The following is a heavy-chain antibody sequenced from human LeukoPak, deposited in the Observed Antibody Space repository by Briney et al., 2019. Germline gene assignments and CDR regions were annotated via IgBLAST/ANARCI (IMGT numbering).Heavy chain of an antibody. V-gene: IGHV4-38-2*02. Sequence: SETLSLTCTVSGYSISSGYYWGWIRQPPGKGLEWIGSINHRGNTYYNPSLKSRVTISVDTSKNQFSLNLSSVTAADTAVYYCARDRPTGNFDYWGQGTLVTVSS. CDR2: INHRGNT. CDR1: GYSISSGYY. D-gene: IGHD2-8*02. J-gene: IGHJ4*02. CDR3: ARDRPTGNFDY.